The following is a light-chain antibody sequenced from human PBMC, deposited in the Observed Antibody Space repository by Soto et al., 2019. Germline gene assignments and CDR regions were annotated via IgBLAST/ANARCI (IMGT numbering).Light chain of an antibody. V-gene: IGKV3-15*01. J-gene: IGKJ1*01. Sequence: EIVMTQSPATLSVSPGERATLSCRASQSVSSNLAWYQQKPGQAPRLLIYGASTRATGIPARFSGSGSGTEFTLTISSLQSEDFAVYYCKQYNNWRPQTFGQGTKVEIK. CDR2: GAS. CDR3: KQYNNWRPQT. CDR1: QSVSSN.